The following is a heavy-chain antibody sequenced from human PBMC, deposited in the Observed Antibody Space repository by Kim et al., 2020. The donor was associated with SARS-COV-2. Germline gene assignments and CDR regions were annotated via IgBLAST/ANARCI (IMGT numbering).Heavy chain of an antibody. J-gene: IGHJ6*02. CDR3: ARDGGTGKHMDV. D-gene: IGHD1-1*01. V-gene: IGHV3-74*01. CDR2: INGGGSTT. Sequence: GGSLRLSCAASGFTFSSYWMHWVREAPGKGLVWVSRINGGGSTTTYADSVKGRFTISRDKAKNTLYLQMNSLRAEDTAVYYCARDGGTGKHMDVWGQGTTVIVSS. CDR1: GFTFSSYW.